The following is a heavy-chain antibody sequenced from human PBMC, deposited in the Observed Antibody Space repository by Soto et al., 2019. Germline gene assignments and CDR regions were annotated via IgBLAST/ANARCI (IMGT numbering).Heavy chain of an antibody. D-gene: IGHD2-21*02. CDR1: GFTFNYYW. V-gene: IGHV3-74*01. CDR3: VRGDKGGFDL. J-gene: IGHJ3*01. CDR2: IHSDGSTT. Sequence: EVQLVESEGGLVQRGGSLRLSCAASGFTFNYYWMHWVRQAPGQGLVWVSHIHSDGSTTTYADSVKGRFTISRDNEKNTLYRQMNSLRAEDTAVYYCVRGDKGGFDLWGQGTTVTVSS.